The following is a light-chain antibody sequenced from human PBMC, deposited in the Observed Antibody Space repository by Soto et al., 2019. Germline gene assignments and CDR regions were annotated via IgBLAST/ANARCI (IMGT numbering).Light chain of an antibody. J-gene: IGLJ3*02. Sequence: QSALTQPASVSGSPGQSITISCTGTSSDVGGYNYVSWYQQHPGKAPKLMIYEVSNRPSGVSNRFSGSKSGNTASLTLSGLQAEDEAAYYCSSYTSSSTPWVFGGGTKLTVL. CDR3: SSYTSSSTPWV. V-gene: IGLV2-14*01. CDR2: EVS. CDR1: SSDVGGYNY.